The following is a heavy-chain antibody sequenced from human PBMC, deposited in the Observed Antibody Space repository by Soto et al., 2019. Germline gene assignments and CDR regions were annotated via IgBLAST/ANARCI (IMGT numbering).Heavy chain of an antibody. V-gene: IGHV1-18*01. CDR1: GYTFTSYG. J-gene: IGHJ6*02. Sequence: ASVKVSCKASGYTFTSYGISWVRQAPGQGLEWMGWISAYNGNTNYAQKLQGRVTMTTDTSTSTAYMELRSPRSDDTAVYYCARDYDSSGYYYYYYGMDVWGQGTTVTVSS. D-gene: IGHD3-22*01. CDR3: ARDYDSSGYYYYYYGMDV. CDR2: ISAYNGNT.